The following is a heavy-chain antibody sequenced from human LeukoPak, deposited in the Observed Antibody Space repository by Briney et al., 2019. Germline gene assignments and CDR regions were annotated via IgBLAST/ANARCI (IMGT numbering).Heavy chain of an antibody. J-gene: IGHJ4*02. CDR1: GFTFSSEW. CDR3: VKGNGFLLGF. CDR2: IKGDGSEE. D-gene: IGHD1-1*01. V-gene: IGHV3-7*01. Sequence: GGSLRLSCAASGFTFSSEWMNWVRQAPGKELEWVAIIKGDGSEEYYVDSVKGRFIISRDNTRNSLYLQMNRLRVEDTALYYCVKGNGFLLGFWGQGTQVTVSS.